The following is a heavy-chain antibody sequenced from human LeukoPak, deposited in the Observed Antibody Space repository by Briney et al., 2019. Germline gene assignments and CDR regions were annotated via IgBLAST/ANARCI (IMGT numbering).Heavy chain of an antibody. Sequence: VASLMVSCKASRGAFSSYAISWVRQAAGQGLEWMGRINPIFGKANYAQKFQGRVTITTDESTSTAYMELSSLRSEDTAVYYCARDKAYYYDSSGYSDYWGQGTLVTVSS. J-gene: IGHJ4*02. CDR1: RGAFSSYA. CDR2: INPIFGKA. D-gene: IGHD3-22*01. V-gene: IGHV1-69*05. CDR3: ARDKAYYYDSSGYSDY.